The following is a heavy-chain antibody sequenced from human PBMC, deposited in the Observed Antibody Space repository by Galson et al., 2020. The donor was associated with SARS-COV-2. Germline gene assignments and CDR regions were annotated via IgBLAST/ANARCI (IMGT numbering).Heavy chain of an antibody. Sequence: SETLSLTFTVSGCSISSSSYYWGWIRQPPGKGLEWIGSIYYSGSTYYHPSLKSRVTISVDTSKNQFSLKLSSVTAADTAVYYCAVQLWLRGGFDYWGQGTLVTVSS. CDR1: GCSISSSSYY. CDR3: AVQLWLRGGFDY. J-gene: IGHJ4*02. V-gene: IGHV4-39*01. D-gene: IGHD5-18*01. CDR2: IYYSGST.